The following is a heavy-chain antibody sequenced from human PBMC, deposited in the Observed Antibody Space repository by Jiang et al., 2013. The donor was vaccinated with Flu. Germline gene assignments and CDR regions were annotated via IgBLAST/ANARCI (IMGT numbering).Heavy chain of an antibody. CDR2: TYYRSKWYN. Sequence: QTLSLTCAISGDSVSSSSTAWNWIRQSPSRGLEWLGRTYYRSKWYNDYAVSVRSRISINPDTSKNQFSLQLNSVTPEDTAVYYCAVSHQGGLNWFFDLWGRGTLVTVSS. V-gene: IGHV6-1*01. J-gene: IGHJ2*01. CDR3: AVSHQGGLNWFFDL. D-gene: IGHD3-16*01. CDR1: GDSVSSSSTA.